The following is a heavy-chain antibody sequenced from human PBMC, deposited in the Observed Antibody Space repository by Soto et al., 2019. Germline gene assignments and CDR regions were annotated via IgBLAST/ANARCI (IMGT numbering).Heavy chain of an antibody. CDR2: IHYSGST. J-gene: IGHJ5*02. V-gene: IGHV4-59*01. CDR3: ARDRIRSSSTDWPEWFDP. D-gene: IGHD2-2*01. Sequence: QVQLQESGPGLVKPSETLSLTCTVSGGSISSYYWSRIRQPPGKGLEWIGYIHYSGSTNYNPSLKNRVTISLDTSKNQFSLKMNSVTAADTAVYYCARDRIRSSSTDWPEWFDPWGQGTLVTVSS. CDR1: GGSISSYY.